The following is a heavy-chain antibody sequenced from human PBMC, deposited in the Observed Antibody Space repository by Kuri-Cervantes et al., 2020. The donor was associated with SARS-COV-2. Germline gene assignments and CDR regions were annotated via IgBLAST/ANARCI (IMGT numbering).Heavy chain of an antibody. D-gene: IGHD6-13*01. CDR3: ARSSPKGYEYEQQLVPYYFDY. V-gene: IGHV1-2*02. CDR2: INPNSGGT. CDR1: GYTFTSYD. Sequence: ASVKVSCKASGYTFTSYDINWVRQAPGQGLEWMGWINPNSGGTNYAQKFQGRVTMTRDTSISTAYMELSSLRSEDTAVYYCARSSPKGYEYEQQLVPYYFDYWGQGTLVTVSS. J-gene: IGHJ4*02.